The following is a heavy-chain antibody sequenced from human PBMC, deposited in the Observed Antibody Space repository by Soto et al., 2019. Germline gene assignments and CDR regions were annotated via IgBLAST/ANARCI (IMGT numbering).Heavy chain of an antibody. CDR2: ISYDGSNK. CDR1: GFTFSSYA. Sequence: WGSLRLSCAASGFTFSSYAMHWVRQAPGKGLEWVAVISYDGSNKYYADSVEGRFTISRDNSKNTLYLQMNSLRAEDTAVYYCARDRYYYYYGMDVWGQGTTVTVSS. CDR3: ARDRYYYYYGMDV. J-gene: IGHJ6*02. V-gene: IGHV3-30-3*01.